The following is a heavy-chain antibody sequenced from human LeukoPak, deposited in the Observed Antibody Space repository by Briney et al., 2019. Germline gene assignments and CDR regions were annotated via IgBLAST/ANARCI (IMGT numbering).Heavy chain of an antibody. V-gene: IGHV3-30*02. D-gene: IGHD3-10*01. Sequence: PGGSLRLSCAASGFTFSHYGMHWVRQAPGKGLEWVAFIRYDGSNKYYADSVKGRFTISRDNSKNTLYLQMNSLRAEDTAVYYCTVRGIISSAFDIWGQGTMVTVSS. CDR3: TVRGIISSAFDI. CDR2: IRYDGSNK. CDR1: GFTFSHYG. J-gene: IGHJ3*02.